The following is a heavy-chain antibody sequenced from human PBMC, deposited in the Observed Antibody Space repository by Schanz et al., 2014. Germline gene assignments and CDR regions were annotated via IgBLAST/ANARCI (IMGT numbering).Heavy chain of an antibody. CDR3: AKTRGYNKYYCDS. V-gene: IGHV3-23*01. CDR1: GFTFSSYA. D-gene: IGHD1-1*01. CDR2: IVGGGGAT. J-gene: IGHJ4*02. Sequence: EVQLLESGGGLVQPGGSLRLSCAASGFTFSSYAMSWVRQAPGKGLEWVSAIVGGGGATYYAESVKGRFTISRDNSKNTLYLQMNSLRPEDTALYYCAKTRGYNKYYCDSWGQGTLATVSS.